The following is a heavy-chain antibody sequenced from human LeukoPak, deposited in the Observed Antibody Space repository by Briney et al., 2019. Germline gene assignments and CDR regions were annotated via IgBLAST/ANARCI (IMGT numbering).Heavy chain of an antibody. CDR2: ILDSGYST. CDR3: AKLGGHPLHNYYVGV. CDR1: GITFSIYA. J-gene: IGHJ6*03. D-gene: IGHD3-16*01. V-gene: IGHV3-23*01. Sequence: GGSLRLSCAASGITFSIYAMSWVRQAPGKGLEWVSGILDSGYSTYYANSVKGRFTISRDNSNNTLYLQMNSLRAEDTAVYYCAKLGGHPLHNYYVGVWGKGTTVAVSS.